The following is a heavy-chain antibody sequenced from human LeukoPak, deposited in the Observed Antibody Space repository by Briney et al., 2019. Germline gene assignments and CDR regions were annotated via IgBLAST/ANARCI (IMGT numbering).Heavy chain of an antibody. V-gene: IGHV1-2*06. CDR1: GYTFTGYY. Sequence: ASVKVSCKASGYTFTGYYMHWVRQAPGQGLEWMGRINPNSGGTNYARKFQGRVTMTRDTSISTAYMELSRLRSDDTAVYYCASHLYSSGWSDAFDIWGQGTMVTVSS. CDR2: INPNSGGT. D-gene: IGHD6-13*01. CDR3: ASHLYSSGWSDAFDI. J-gene: IGHJ3*02.